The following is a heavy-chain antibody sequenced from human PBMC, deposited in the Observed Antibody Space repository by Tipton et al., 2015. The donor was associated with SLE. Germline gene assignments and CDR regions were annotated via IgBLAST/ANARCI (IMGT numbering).Heavy chain of an antibody. CDR2: TYYTSKWYN. CDR1: GDSVSSNSAA. Sequence: GLVKPSQTLSLTCAISGDSVSSNSAAWNWIRQSPSRGLEWLGRTYYTSKWYNDYAVSVKSRIIINPDTSKNQFSLQLTSVTPEDTAVYYCARDGGHTYLLGSFDYWGQGTPVNVS. J-gene: IGHJ4*02. CDR3: ARDGGHTYLLGSFDY. D-gene: IGHD3-16*01. V-gene: IGHV6-1*01.